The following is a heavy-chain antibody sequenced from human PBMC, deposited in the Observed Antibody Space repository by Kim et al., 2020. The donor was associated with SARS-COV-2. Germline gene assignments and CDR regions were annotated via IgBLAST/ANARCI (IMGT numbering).Heavy chain of an antibody. D-gene: IGHD3-22*01. J-gene: IGHJ4*02. Sequence: TNYNPSLKSRVTISVDSSKTHFSLDLTSGTAADTAVYFCAREDYDGRVDYWGQGTLVTVSS. V-gene: IGHV4-61*03. CDR2: T. CDR3: AREDYDGRVDY.